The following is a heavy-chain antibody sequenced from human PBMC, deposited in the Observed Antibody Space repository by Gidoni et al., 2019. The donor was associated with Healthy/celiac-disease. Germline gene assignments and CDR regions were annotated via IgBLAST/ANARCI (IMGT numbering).Heavy chain of an antibody. CDR2: ISVSGCST. CDR1: GFTFSSYT. Sequence: EVQLLESGGGLVQPGGSLGLSWAASGFTFSSYTMIWVRRAPGKGLGWVSAISVSGCSTYYADSVKGRFTISRDNAKNTLYLQMNSLRAEDTAVYYCAKDPPLLAVAGTSAADYWGQGTLVTVSS. V-gene: IGHV3-23*01. D-gene: IGHD6-19*01. CDR3: AKDPPLLAVAGTSAADY. J-gene: IGHJ4*02.